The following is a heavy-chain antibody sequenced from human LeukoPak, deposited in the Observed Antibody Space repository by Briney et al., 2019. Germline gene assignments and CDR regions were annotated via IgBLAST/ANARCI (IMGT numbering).Heavy chain of an antibody. D-gene: IGHD3-3*01. Sequence: SETLSLTCTVSGGSISSSSYYWGWIRQPPGKGLEWIGSIYSTGSTYYNPSLKSRVTISVDTSKNQFSLKLSSVTAADTAVYYCARAGITIFGVAWYFDLWGRGTLVTVSS. CDR3: ARAGITIFGVAWYFDL. J-gene: IGHJ2*01. CDR2: IYSTGST. V-gene: IGHV4-39*07. CDR1: GGSISSSSYY.